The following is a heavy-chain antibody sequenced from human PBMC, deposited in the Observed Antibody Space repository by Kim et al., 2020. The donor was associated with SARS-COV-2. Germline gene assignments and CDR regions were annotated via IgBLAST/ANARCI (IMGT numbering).Heavy chain of an antibody. V-gene: IGHV1-18*01. Sequence: ASVKVSCKASGYTFTSYGISWVRQAPGQGLEWMGWISAYNGNTNYAQKLQGRVTMTTDTSTSTAYMELRSLRSDDTAVYYCARGGCWVYGSGTTTDPPYYFYYYGMDVWGQGTTVTVSS. CDR1: GYTFTSYG. J-gene: IGHJ6*02. CDR2: ISAYNGNT. D-gene: IGHD3-10*01. CDR3: ARGGCWVYGSGTTTDPPYYFYYYGMDV.